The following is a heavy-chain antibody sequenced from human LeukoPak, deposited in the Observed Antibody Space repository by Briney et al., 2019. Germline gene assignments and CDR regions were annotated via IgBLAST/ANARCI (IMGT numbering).Heavy chain of an antibody. CDR3: AKDSSVYHYDSRNFDY. CDR1: GFTFSSYG. CDR2: IRYDGSNK. D-gene: IGHD3-22*01. V-gene: IGHV3-30*02. Sequence: GGSLRLSCAASGFTFSSYGIHWVRQAPGKGLEWVAFIRYDGSNKYYADSVKGRFTISRDNSKNTLYLQMDSLRAEDTAIYYCAKDSSVYHYDSRNFDYWGQGTLVTVSS. J-gene: IGHJ4*02.